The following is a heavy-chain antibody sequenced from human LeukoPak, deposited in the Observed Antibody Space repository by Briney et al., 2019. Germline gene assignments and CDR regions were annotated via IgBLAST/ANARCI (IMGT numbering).Heavy chain of an antibody. J-gene: IGHJ4*02. D-gene: IGHD6-19*01. CDR3: VRGASLYSSGWYYAY. Sequence: PGGSLRLSCAASGFNVNNNYMSWVRQAPGKGLEWVSVIYSGGSTYYADSVKGRFTISRDNSKNALYLQMNSLKAEDTAVYYCVRGASLYSSGWYYAYWGPGTLVTVSS. CDR2: IYSGGST. V-gene: IGHV3-66*02. CDR1: GFNVNNNY.